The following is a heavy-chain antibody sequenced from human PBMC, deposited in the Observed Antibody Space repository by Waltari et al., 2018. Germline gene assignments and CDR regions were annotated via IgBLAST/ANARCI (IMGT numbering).Heavy chain of an antibody. CDR1: GYTFTSNA. V-gene: IGHV1-3*01. CDR2: INAGNGNT. Sequence: QVQLVQSGAEVKKPGASVKVSCKASGYTFTSNAMHWVRKAPGQRLEWMGWINAGNGNTKYSQKFQGRVTITRDTSASTAYMELSSLRSKDTAVHYCARGDYSNYELDYWGQGTLVTVSS. J-gene: IGHJ4*02. CDR3: ARGDYSNYELDY. D-gene: IGHD4-4*01.